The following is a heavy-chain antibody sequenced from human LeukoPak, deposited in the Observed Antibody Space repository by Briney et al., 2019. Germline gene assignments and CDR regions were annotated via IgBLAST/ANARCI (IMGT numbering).Heavy chain of an antibody. Sequence: GGSLRLSCAASGFTFSSYWMSWVRQAPGKGLEWVANIKQEGSAKYYADSVKGRFTISRDNSKNTLYLQMKSLRVEDTAVYYCVKDSSSTWFGGDSKWGQGTLVTVSS. CDR1: GFTFSSYW. V-gene: IGHV3-7*01. D-gene: IGHD3-10*01. CDR3: VKDSSSTWFGGDSK. J-gene: IGHJ4*02. CDR2: IKQEGSAK.